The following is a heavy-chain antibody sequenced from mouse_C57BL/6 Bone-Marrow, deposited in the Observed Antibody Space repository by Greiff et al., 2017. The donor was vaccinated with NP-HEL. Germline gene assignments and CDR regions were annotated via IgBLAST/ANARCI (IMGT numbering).Heavy chain of an antibody. CDR2: IEHNSGGT. CDR3: ARIYDSYYGWFAY. Sequence: QVQLQQPGAELVKPGASVKLSCKASGYTFTSYWMHWVKQRPGRGLEWIGRIEHNSGGTKYNEKFKSKATLTVDKPSSTAYIQLISLTSEDSAVYYCARIYDSYYGWFAYWGQGTLVTVSA. V-gene: IGHV1-72*01. D-gene: IGHD2-3*01. CDR1: GYTFTSYW. J-gene: IGHJ3*01.